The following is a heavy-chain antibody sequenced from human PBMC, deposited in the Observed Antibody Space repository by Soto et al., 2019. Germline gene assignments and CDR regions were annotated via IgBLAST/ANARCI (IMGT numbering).Heavy chain of an antibody. Sequence: GGSLRLSCAASGFTFHTYAMTWVRQAPGKGLEWVSAITGGGGRTYYADSVKGRFTISRDNSKNTLYLQMNSLRVEDTAVYYCAKRGFDSGGWDYYALDVCGQGTAVTV. CDR2: ITGGGGRT. J-gene: IGHJ6*02. CDR3: AKRGFDSGGWDYYALDV. V-gene: IGHV3-23*01. D-gene: IGHD5-12*01. CDR1: GFTFHTYA.